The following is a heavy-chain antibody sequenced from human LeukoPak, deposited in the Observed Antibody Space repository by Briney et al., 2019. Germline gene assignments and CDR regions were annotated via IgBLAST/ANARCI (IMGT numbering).Heavy chain of an antibody. V-gene: IGHV1-69*06. CDR3: ARARPNSPLLRYFDWLPSRDAYFDY. D-gene: IGHD3-9*01. J-gene: IGHJ4*02. CDR2: IIPIFGTA. Sequence: GASVKVSCKASGGTFSGYAISWVRRAPGQGLEWMGGIIPIFGTANYAQKFQGRVTITADKSTSTAYMELSSLRSEDTAVYYCARARPNSPLLRYFDWLPSRDAYFDYWGQGTLVTVSS. CDR1: GGTFSGYA.